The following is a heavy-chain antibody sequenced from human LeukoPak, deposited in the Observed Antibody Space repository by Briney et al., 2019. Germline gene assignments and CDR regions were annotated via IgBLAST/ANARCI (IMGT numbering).Heavy chain of an antibody. J-gene: IGHJ4*02. CDR2: INPDSGGT. Sequence: GSVKDSFKASGCTFTGYSVHWVRQAPGQGPEWLGCINPDSGGTNFAQKFQGRVTMTRDTSITTAYLELSSLRSDDTAVYYCARNWASYDFGDYDFFDYWGQGILVTVSA. V-gene: IGHV1-2*02. D-gene: IGHD4-17*01. CDR3: ARNWASYDFGDYDFFDY. CDR1: GCTFTGYS.